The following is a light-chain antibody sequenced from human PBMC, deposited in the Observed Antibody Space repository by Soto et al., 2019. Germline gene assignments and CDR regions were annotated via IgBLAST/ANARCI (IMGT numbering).Light chain of an antibody. J-gene: IGKJ1*01. Sequence: EFVLTQSPGTLSLSPGERATLSCRASQTVRNNYLAWYQQKPGQAPRLLIYDASSRATGIPARFSGSGSGTEFTLTINSLQSEDFAVYYCQQYHNWPAFGQGTKVDIK. V-gene: IGKV3D-15*01. CDR2: DAS. CDR1: QTVRNN. CDR3: QQYHNWPA.